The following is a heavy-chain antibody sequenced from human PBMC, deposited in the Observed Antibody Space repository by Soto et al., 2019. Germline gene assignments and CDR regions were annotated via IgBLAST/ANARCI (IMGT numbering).Heavy chain of an antibody. CDR3: ARDIGSRRGSYLVDY. D-gene: IGHD1-26*01. Sequence: HPGGSLRLSCAASGFTFSSYGMHWVRQAPGKGLEWVAVIWYDGSNKYYADSVKGRFTISRDNSKNTLYLQMNSLRAEDTAVYYCARDIGSRRGSYLVDYWGQGTLVTVSS. CDR2: IWYDGSNK. V-gene: IGHV3-33*01. CDR1: GFTFSSYG. J-gene: IGHJ4*02.